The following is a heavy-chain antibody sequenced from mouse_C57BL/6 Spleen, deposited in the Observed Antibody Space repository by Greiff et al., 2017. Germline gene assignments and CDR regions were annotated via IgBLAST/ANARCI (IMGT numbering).Heavy chain of an antibody. CDR2: ISSGSSTI. CDR3: ARDYDYAYWYFDD. CDR1: GFTFSDYG. D-gene: IGHD2-4*01. Sequence: DVHLVESGGGLVKPGGSLKLSCAASGFTFSDYGMHWVRQAPEKGLEWVAYISSGSSTIYYADTVKGRFTISRDNAKNTLFLQMSSLRSEDTAMYYCARDYDYAYWYFDDWGTGTTVTVSA. V-gene: IGHV5-17*01. J-gene: IGHJ1*03.